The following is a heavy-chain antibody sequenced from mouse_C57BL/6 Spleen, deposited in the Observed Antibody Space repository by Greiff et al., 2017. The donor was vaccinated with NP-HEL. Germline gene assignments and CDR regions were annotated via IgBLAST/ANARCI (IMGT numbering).Heavy chain of an antibody. CDR3: AILLRDYYAMDY. V-gene: IGHV1-22*01. D-gene: IGHD1-1*01. Sequence: VQLQQSGPELVKPGASVKMSCTASGYTFTDYNMHWVKQSHGKSLEWIGYINPNNGGTSYNQKFKGKATLTVNKSSSTAYMELRSLTSEDSAVYYCAILLRDYYAMDYWGQGTSVTVSS. CDR2: INPNNGGT. CDR1: GYTFTDYN. J-gene: IGHJ4*01.